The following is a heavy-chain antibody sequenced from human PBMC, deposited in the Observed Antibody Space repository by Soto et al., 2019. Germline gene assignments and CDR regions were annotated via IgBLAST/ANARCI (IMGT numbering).Heavy chain of an antibody. CDR2: IIPIFGTA. V-gene: IGHV1-69*13. Sequence: SVKVSCKASGGTFSSYAISWVRQAPGQGLEWMGGIIPIFGTANYAQKFQGRVTITADESTSTAYMELSSLRSEDTAVYYCARANSGSSQAYYYYGMDVWGQGTTVTVSS. D-gene: IGHD1-26*01. J-gene: IGHJ6*02. CDR1: GGTFSSYA. CDR3: ARANSGSSQAYYYYGMDV.